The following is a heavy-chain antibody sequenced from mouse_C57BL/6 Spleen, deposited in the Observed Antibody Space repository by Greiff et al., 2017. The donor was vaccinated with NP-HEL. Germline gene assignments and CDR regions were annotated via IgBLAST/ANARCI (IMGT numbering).Heavy chain of an antibody. D-gene: IGHD1-1*01. V-gene: IGHV5-4*01. Sequence: EVQLVESGGGLVKPGGSLKLSCAASGFTFSSYAMSWVRQTPEKRLEWVATISDGGSYTYYPDNVKGRFTISRDNAKNNLYLQMSHLKSEDTAMYYCARDLPITTVVAPFDYWGQGTTLTVSS. CDR2: ISDGGSYT. J-gene: IGHJ2*01. CDR3: ARDLPITTVVAPFDY. CDR1: GFTFSSYA.